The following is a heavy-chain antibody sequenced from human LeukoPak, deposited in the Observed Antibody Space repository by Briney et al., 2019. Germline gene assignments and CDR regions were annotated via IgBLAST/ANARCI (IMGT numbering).Heavy chain of an antibody. Sequence: GGSLRLSCASSGFTLSSHWMTWVREAPGKGLEWVANINQDGSAKYYVDSVKGRFTISRDNAKNSMYLQMNSLRAEDTAVYYCARWEIRGTAHQLDYWGQGTLVTVSS. CDR2: INQDGSAK. CDR1: GFTLSSHW. J-gene: IGHJ4*02. D-gene: IGHD1-26*01. V-gene: IGHV3-7*01. CDR3: ARWEIRGTAHQLDY.